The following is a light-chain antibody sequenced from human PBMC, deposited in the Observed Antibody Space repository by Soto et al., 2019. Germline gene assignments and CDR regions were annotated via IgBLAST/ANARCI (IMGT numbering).Light chain of an antibody. CDR3: LQNYYSSRT. CDR1: QGIAKD. V-gene: IGKV1-6*01. CDR2: GAS. Sequence: IQLTQSPSSLSASVGDRVTLTCRASQGIAKDLAWYQQKPGKAPRLLIFGASFCPSGIPSRFSGSGSGTYFTLTISGLHPEDFATYYCLQNYYSSRTFGQGTKVEIK. J-gene: IGKJ1*01.